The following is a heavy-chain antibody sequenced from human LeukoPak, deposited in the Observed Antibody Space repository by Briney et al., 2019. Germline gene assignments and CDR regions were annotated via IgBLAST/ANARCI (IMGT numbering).Heavy chain of an antibody. D-gene: IGHD3-3*01. CDR1: GFTFSSYA. CDR2: ISYDGSNK. V-gene: IGHV3-30-3*01. J-gene: IGHJ6*02. Sequence: GGSLRLSCAASGFTFSSYAMHWVRQAPGKGLEWVAVISYDGSNKYYADSVKGRFTISRDNSKNTLYLQMSSLRAEDTAVYYCARDLRFLEWLLPYYYYGMDVWGQGTTVTVSS. CDR3: ARDLRFLEWLLPYYYYGMDV.